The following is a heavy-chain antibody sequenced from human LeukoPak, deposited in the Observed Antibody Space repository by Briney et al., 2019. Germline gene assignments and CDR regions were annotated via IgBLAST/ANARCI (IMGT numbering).Heavy chain of an antibody. Sequence: GGSLRLSCAASGFTFSSYWMSWVRQAPGKGLEWVANIKQDGSEKYYVDSVKGRFTISRDNAKNSLYLQMNSLRAEDTAVYYCARGPHYGSGSGENAFDIWGQGTMVTVSS. D-gene: IGHD3-10*01. CDR2: IKQDGSEK. V-gene: IGHV3-7*01. J-gene: IGHJ3*02. CDR1: GFTFSSYW. CDR3: ARGPHYGSGSGENAFDI.